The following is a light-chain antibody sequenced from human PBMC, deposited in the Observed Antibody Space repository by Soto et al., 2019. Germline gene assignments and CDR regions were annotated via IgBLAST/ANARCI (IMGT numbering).Light chain of an antibody. CDR1: QRISRY. Sequence: DIQMTQSPSSLSASVGDRVTITCRASQRISRYLNWYQQNAGEPPKLLIFAASSLHSGVPSRCSGSGSGTDITLTISRLQPEDFATYYCQQSFINPLTFGGGTKVE. CDR2: AAS. J-gene: IGKJ4*01. CDR3: QQSFINPLT. V-gene: IGKV1-39*01.